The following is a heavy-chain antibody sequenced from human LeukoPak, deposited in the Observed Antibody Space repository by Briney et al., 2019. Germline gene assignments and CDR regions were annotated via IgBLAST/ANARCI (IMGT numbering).Heavy chain of an antibody. CDR1: GFSFSNYW. CDR2: IKEDGSEK. J-gene: IGHJ4*02. CDR3: ARTSWVAGSQKGDYFDY. Sequence: SGGSLRLSCAASGFSFSNYWMTWVRQAPGKGPEWVANIKEDGSEKHYVDSVKGRFTISRDNAKNSLYLQMDSLRAEDAAMYYCARTSWVAGSQKGDYFDYWGQGTLVTVSS. V-gene: IGHV3-7*01. D-gene: IGHD6-19*01.